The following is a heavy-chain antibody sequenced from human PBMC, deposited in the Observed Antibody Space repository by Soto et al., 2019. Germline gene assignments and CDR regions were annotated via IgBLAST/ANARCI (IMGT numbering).Heavy chain of an antibody. V-gene: IGHV4-31*03. Sequence: SETLSLTCTVSGGSISSGGYYWSWIRQHPGKGLEWIGYIYYSGSTYYNPSLKSRVTISVDTSKNQFSLKLSSVTAADTAVYYCARDREYQLLSEGWFDPWGQGTLVTVSS. CDR2: IYYSGST. D-gene: IGHD2-2*01. CDR1: GGSISSGGYY. J-gene: IGHJ5*02. CDR3: ARDREYQLLSEGWFDP.